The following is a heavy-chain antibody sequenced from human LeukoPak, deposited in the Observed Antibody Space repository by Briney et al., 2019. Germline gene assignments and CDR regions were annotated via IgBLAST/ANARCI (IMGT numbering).Heavy chain of an antibody. CDR2: ISPYNGNT. CDR3: ASSYYDFWSGYSGWFDP. V-gene: IGHV1-18*01. CDR1: GYTFISYG. D-gene: IGHD3-3*01. J-gene: IGHJ5*02. Sequence: ASVKVSCKASGYTFISYGISWVRQAPGQGLEWMGWISPYNGNTKYVQKLQGRVTMTTDTSTSTAYMELRSLRSDDTAVYYCASSYYDFWSGYSGWFDPWGQGTLVTVSS.